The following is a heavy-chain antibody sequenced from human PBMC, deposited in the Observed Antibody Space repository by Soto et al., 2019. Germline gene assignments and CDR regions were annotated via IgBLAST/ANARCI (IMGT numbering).Heavy chain of an antibody. V-gene: IGHV3-48*03. J-gene: IGHJ3*02. CDR1: VFDFRSYE. CDR3: ARETLRDAIDI. CDR2: IRANDESI. Sequence: WGSLRLSCLASVFDFRSYEMNWVRQAPGKGLGWVSNIRANDESIYYADSVKGRVSVSRDNAKNSLFLEMNSLRVDDTAVYYCARETLRDAIDIWGQGTMVTVSS.